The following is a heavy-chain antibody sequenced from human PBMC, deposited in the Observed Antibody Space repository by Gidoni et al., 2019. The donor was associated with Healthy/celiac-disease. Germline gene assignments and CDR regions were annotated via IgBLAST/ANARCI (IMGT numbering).Heavy chain of an antibody. CDR3: AKGMIVGDTDGGFDY. Sequence: EVQLVESGGGLVQPGRSLRLSCAASGFTFDDYAMHWVRQAPGKGLEWVSGISWNSGSIGYADCVKGRFTISRDNAKNSLYLQMNSLRAEDTALYYCAKGMIVGDTDGGFDYWGQGTLVTVSS. CDR2: ISWNSGSI. V-gene: IGHV3-9*01. J-gene: IGHJ4*02. D-gene: IGHD3-22*01. CDR1: GFTFDDYA.